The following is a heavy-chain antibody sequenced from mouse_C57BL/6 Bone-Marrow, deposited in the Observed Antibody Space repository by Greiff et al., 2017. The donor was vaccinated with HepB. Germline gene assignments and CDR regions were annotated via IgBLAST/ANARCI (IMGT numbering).Heavy chain of an antibody. CDR2: ISSGGDYI. CDR1: GFTFSSYA. D-gene: IGHD1-3*01. V-gene: IGHV5-9-1*02. CDR3: TKVLAAFDV. Sequence: EVKLEESGEGLVKPGGSLKLSCAASGFTFSSYAMSWVRQTPEKRLEWVAYISSGGDYIYYAETVKGRFTISRDNARNTLYLQMSRLKSEDTAMYYGTKVLAAFDVWGTGTTVTVSA. J-gene: IGHJ1*03.